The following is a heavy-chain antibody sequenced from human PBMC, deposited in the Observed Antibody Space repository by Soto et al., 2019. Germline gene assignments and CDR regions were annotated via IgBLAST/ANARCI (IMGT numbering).Heavy chain of an antibody. V-gene: IGHV3-66*01. D-gene: IGHD2-2*01. J-gene: IGHJ4*02. CDR3: ARAVVVPAAMGVYFDY. CDR2: IYSGGST. CDR1: GFTVSSNY. Sequence: EVQLVESGGGLVQPGGSLRLSCAASGFTVSSNYMSWVCQAPGKGLEWVSVIYSGGSTYYADSVKGRFTISRDNSKNTLYLQMNSLRAEDTAVYYCARAVVVPAAMGVYFDYWGQGTLVTVSS.